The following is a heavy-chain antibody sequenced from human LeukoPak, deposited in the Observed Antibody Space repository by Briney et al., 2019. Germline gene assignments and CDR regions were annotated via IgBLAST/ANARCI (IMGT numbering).Heavy chain of an antibody. J-gene: IGHJ3*02. CDR2: IIPIFGTA. V-gene: IGHV1-69*13. CDR1: GGTFSSYA. CDR3: ARPDSGSYQGSGAFDI. D-gene: IGHD1-26*01. Sequence: SVKVSCKASGGTFSSYAISWVRQAPGQGLEWMGGIIPIFGTANYAQKFQGRVTITADESTSTAYMELSSLRSEDTAVYYCARPDSGSYQGSGAFDIWGRGTMVTVSS.